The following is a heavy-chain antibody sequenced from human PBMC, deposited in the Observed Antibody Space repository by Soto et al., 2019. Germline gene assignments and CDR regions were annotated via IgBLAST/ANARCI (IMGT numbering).Heavy chain of an antibody. J-gene: IGHJ6*02. V-gene: IGHV2-5*02. Sequence: QITLKESGPTLVKPTQTLTLTCTFSGFSLSTSGVGVGWIRQPPGKALEWPALIYWDDDKRYSPSLKSRLTITKNTSKHQVVLTMTTMDPADTATYYCAHRRGGGWYTRIMYGMYVWGQGTTVTVSS. D-gene: IGHD6-19*01. CDR2: IYWDDDK. CDR3: AHRRGGGWYTRIMYGMYV. CDR1: GFSLSTSGVG.